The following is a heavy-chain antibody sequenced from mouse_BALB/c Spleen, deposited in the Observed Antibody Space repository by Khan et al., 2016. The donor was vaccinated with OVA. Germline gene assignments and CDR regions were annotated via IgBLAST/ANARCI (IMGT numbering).Heavy chain of an antibody. V-gene: IGHV1S134*01. D-gene: IGHD2-14*01. J-gene: IGHJ2*01. CDR3: ATAVYRYYFDY. CDR2: IYPGNGYT. Sequence: VQLQESGAELGRPGSSVKLSCKTSGSTFTSYGIKWVKQRPGQGLEWIGYIYPGNGYTEYNERFQGKATLTSDTSSSTAYMQLSSLTSEDSAFYVCATAVYRYYFDYWGQGTTLTVSS. CDR1: GSTFTSYG.